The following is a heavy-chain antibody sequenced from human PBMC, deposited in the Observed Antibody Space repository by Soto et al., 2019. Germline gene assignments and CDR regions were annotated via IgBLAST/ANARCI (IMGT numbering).Heavy chain of an antibody. V-gene: IGHV3-23*01. CDR3: AKAADVVVVAATAWFDP. D-gene: IGHD2-15*01. CDR1: GFTFSSYA. Sequence: GGSLRLSCAASGFTFSSYAMSWVRQAPGKGLEWVSAISGSGGSTYYTDSVKGRFTISRDNSKNTLYLQMNSLRAEDTAVYYCAKAADVVVVAATAWFDPWGQGTLVTVSS. CDR2: ISGSGGST. J-gene: IGHJ5*02.